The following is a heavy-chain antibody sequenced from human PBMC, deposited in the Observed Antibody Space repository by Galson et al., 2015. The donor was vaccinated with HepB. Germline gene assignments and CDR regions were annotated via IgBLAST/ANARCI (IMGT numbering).Heavy chain of an antibody. V-gene: IGHV3-30-3*01. D-gene: IGHD5-24*01. J-gene: IGHJ4*02. CDR3: ARAPVATIRGNYFDY. CDR1: RFTFSNYA. CDR2: ISYDGDNK. Sequence: SLRLSCAASRFTFSNYAMHWVRQAPGKGLEWVAVISYDGDNKYYADSVKGRFTISRDSSKSTLYLQMNSLRPEDTAVYYCARAPVATIRGNYFDYWGQGTLVTVSP.